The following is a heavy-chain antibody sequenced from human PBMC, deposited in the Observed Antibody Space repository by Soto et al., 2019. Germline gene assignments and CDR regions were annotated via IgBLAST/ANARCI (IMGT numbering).Heavy chain of an antibody. CDR1: GYSFTTDW. CDR2: IYPGDSYT. CDR3: ARHVTTVVTDS. J-gene: IGHJ4*02. V-gene: IGHV5-10-1*01. Sequence: PGESLKISCKGSGYSFTTDWINWVRQMPGKGLEWMGKIYPGDSYTNYSPSFQGHVTISADKSISTAYLQWSSLKASDTAMYYCARHVTTVVTDSWGQGTLVTVSS. D-gene: IGHD4-17*01.